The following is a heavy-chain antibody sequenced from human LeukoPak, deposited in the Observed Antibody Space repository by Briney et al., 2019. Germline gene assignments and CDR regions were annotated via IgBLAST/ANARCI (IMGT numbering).Heavy chain of an antibody. CDR3: AILEYSSSALPFDY. V-gene: IGHV3-7*01. CDR2: IKQDGSEE. D-gene: IGHD6-6*01. CDR1: TPSPSTIW. Sequence: GGSLRLAWALATPSPSTIWISWDRQAPGNGLELAANIKQDGSEEYYGDSVKGRFTISRYNAKNSLYLQMNSLRAEDTAVYHCAILEYSSSALPFDYWGQGTLVTVSS. J-gene: IGHJ4*02.